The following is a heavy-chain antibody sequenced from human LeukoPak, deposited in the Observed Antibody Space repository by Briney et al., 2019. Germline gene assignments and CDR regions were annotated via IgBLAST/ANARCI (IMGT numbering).Heavy chain of an antibody. CDR2: IKSKTDGGTT. Sequence: GGSLRLSCAASGFTFSNAWMSWVRQAPGKGLEWVGRIKSKTDGGTTDYAAPVKGRFTISRDDSKNTLYLQMNSLKTEDTAVYYCAKDPPLYSSSWYGDAFDIWGQGTMVTVSS. V-gene: IGHV3-15*01. CDR1: GFTFSNAW. D-gene: IGHD6-13*01. J-gene: IGHJ3*02. CDR3: AKDPPLYSSSWYGDAFDI.